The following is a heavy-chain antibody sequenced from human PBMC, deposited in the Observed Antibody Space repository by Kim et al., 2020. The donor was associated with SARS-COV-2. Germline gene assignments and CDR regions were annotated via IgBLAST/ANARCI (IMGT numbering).Heavy chain of an antibody. V-gene: IGHV1-2*02. CDR3: AILTGVSDGFDI. CDR2: INPNSGGT. Sequence: ASVKVSCKASGYTFIGYYMHWVRQAPGQGLEWMGWINPNSGGTNYAQTFQGRVTMTRDTSISTAYMELSSLRSDDTAVYYCAILTGVSDGFDIWGQGTMVTVSS. CDR1: GYTFIGYY. J-gene: IGHJ3*02.